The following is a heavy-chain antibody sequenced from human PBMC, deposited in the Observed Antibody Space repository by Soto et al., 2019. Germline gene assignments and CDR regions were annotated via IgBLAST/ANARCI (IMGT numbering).Heavy chain of an antibody. CDR1: GGTFSSYA. CDR3: ARGDDSSAPTPSDAFDI. V-gene: IGHV1-69*13. J-gene: IGHJ3*02. D-gene: IGHD3-22*01. CDR2: IIPIFGTA. Sequence: GASVKVSCKASGGTFSSYAISWVRQAPGQGLEWMGGIIPIFGTANYAQKFQGRVTITADESTSTAYMELSSLRSEDTAVYYCARGDDSSAPTPSDAFDIWGQGTMVTVS.